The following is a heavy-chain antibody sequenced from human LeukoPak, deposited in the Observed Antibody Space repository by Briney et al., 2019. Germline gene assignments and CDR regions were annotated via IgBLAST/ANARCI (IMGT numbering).Heavy chain of an antibody. CDR2: ISSSSSYI. J-gene: IGHJ4*02. CDR3: ARVEGGYDSFDY. V-gene: IGHV3-21*01. D-gene: IGHD5-12*01. CDR1: GFTFSSYS. Sequence: GGSLRLSCAASGFTFSSYSMNWVRQAAGKGLEWVSSISSSSSYIYYADSVKGRFTISRDNAKNSLYLQMNSPRAEDTAVYYCARVEGGYDSFDYWGQGTLVTVSS.